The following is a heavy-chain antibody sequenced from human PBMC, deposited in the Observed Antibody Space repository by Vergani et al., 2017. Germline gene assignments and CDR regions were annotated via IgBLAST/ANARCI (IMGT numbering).Heavy chain of an antibody. V-gene: IGHV1-18*01. CDR3: ARERHYGEGDNRYYYYYGMDV. J-gene: IGHJ6*02. CDR1: GYTFTSYG. CDR2: ISAYNGNT. Sequence: QVQLVQSGAEVKKPGASVKVSCKASGYTFTSYGISWVRQAPGQGLEWMGWISAYNGNTNYAQKLQGRVTMTTDTSTSTAYMELRSLRSDDTAVYYCARERHYGEGDNRYYYYYGMDVWGQGTTVTVSS. D-gene: IGHD4-17*01.